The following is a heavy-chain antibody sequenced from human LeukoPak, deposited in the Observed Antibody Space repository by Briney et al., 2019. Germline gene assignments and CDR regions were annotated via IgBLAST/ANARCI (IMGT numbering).Heavy chain of an antibody. V-gene: IGHV4-4*07. Sequence: PSETLSLTCSVSGGAIISSYWSWIRQPAGPGPEWIGRIYPTGNTNYNPSLKTRVTMSTDLSKKQFSLRLRSVTAADTAVYYCARLKFYDSTGYSPGYYMDVWGKGTAVTVSS. CDR1: GGAIISSY. CDR2: IYPTGNT. J-gene: IGHJ6*03. CDR3: ARLKFYDSTGYSPGYYMDV. D-gene: IGHD3-22*01.